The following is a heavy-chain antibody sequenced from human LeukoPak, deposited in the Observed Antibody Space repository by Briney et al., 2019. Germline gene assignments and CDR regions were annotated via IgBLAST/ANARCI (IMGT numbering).Heavy chain of an antibody. J-gene: IGHJ2*01. CDR1: GFPFSNYA. V-gene: IGHV1-2*02. CDR3: ARVPIVEPLYWYFDL. CDR2: INPNSGGT. D-gene: IGHD5-24*01. Sequence: PGGSLRLSCAASGFPFSNYAMHWVRQAPGQGLEWMGWINPNSGGTNYAQKFQGRVTMTRDTSISTAYMELSRLRSDDTAVYYCARVPIVEPLYWYFDLWGRGTLVTVSS.